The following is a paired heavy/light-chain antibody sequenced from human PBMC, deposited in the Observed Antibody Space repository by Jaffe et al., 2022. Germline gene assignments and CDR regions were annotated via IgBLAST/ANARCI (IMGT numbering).Light chain of an antibody. CDR1: TGAVTSGHY. V-gene: IGLV7-46*01. Sequence: QAVVTQEPSLTVSPGGTVTLTCGSSTGAVTSGHYPYWFQQKPGQAPRTLIYDTSNKHSWTPARFSGSLLGGKAALTLSGAQPEDEAEYYCLLSYSGARGVFGGGTKLTVL. CDR3: LLSYSGARGV. CDR2: DTS. J-gene: IGLJ2*01.
Heavy chain of an antibody. D-gene: IGHD2-15*01. CDR3: ARDRKKRGIYCSGGSCTGYFDY. V-gene: IGHV3-21*01. CDR2: ISSSSSYI. Sequence: EVQLVESGGGLVKPGGSLRLSCAASGFTFSSYSMNWVRQAPGKGLEWVSSISSSSSYIYYADSVKGRFTISRDNAKNSLYLQMNSLRAEDTAVYYCARDRKKRGIYCSGGSCTGYFDYWGQGTLVTVSS. J-gene: IGHJ4*02. CDR1: GFTFSSYS.